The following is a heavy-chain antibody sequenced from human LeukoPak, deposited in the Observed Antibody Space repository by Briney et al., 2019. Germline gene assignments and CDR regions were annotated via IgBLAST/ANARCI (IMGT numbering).Heavy chain of an antibody. D-gene: IGHD4-11*01. V-gene: IGHV1-24*01. CDR3: ATERLTTVISFDI. CDR2: FDPEDGET. Sequence: GASVKVSCKXSGYTLTELSMHWVRQAPRKGLEWMGGFDPEDGETIYSQKFQGRVTMTEDTSTDTAYMEPSSLRSEDTAVYYCATERLTTVISFDIWGQGTMVTVSS. J-gene: IGHJ3*02. CDR1: GYTLTELS.